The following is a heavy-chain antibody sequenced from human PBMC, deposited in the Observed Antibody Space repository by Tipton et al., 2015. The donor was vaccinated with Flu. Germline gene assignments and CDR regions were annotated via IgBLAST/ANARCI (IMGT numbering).Heavy chain of an antibody. Sequence: SLRLSCAASGFTFGDYWMSWVRQAPGKGLEWVANIKQDGSKIYYVDSVKGRFTISRDNARNSLYLQMNSLRAEDTALYYCAKWGASYYYDGSGHYGMDVWGQGTTVTVSS. CDR3: AKWGASYYYDGSGHYGMDV. D-gene: IGHD3-22*01. CDR1: GFTFGDYW. V-gene: IGHV3-7*03. CDR2: IKQDGSKI. J-gene: IGHJ6*02.